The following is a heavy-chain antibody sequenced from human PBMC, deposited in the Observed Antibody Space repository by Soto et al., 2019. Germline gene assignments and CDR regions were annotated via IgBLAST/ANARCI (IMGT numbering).Heavy chain of an antibody. D-gene: IGHD6-19*01. CDR1: GFTFSSYA. V-gene: IGHV3-23*01. CDR3: ARVPDSSGWYYFDY. CDR2: ISGSGGST. J-gene: IGHJ4*02. Sequence: PVGSLRLSCAASGFTFSSYAMSWVRQAPGKGLEWVSAISGSGGSTYYADSVKGRFTISRDNSKNTLYLQMNSLRAEDTAVYYCARVPDSSGWYYFDYWGQGTLVTVSS.